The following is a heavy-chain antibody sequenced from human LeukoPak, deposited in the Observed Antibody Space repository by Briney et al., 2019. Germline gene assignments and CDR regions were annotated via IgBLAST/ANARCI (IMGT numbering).Heavy chain of an antibody. CDR3: ARGVSDFWSGYYTDTEFFDY. Sequence: SVKASCKASGGTFSSYAISWVRQAPGQGLEWMGGIIPIFGTANYAQKFQGRVTITADESTSTAYMELSSLRSEDTAVYYCARGVSDFWSGYYTDTEFFDYWGQGTLVTVSS. D-gene: IGHD3-3*01. J-gene: IGHJ4*02. CDR2: IIPIFGTA. CDR1: GGTFSSYA. V-gene: IGHV1-69*13.